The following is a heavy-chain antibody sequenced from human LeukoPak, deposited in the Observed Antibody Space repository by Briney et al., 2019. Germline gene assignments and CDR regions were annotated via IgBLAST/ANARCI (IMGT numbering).Heavy chain of an antibody. Sequence: PGGSLRLSCAASGFTFSSYAMSWVRQAPGKGLEWVSAISGSGGSTYYADSVKGRFTISRDNSKNTLYLQMNSLRAEDTAVYYCAKDPTAGYYHGMDVWGQGTTVTVSS. J-gene: IGHJ6*02. V-gene: IGHV3-23*01. D-gene: IGHD1-26*01. CDR1: GFTFSSYA. CDR2: ISGSGGST. CDR3: AKDPTAGYYHGMDV.